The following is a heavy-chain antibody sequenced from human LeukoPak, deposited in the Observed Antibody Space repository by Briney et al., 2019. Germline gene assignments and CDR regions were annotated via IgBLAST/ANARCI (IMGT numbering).Heavy chain of an antibody. J-gene: IGHJ4*02. V-gene: IGHV4-34*01. CDR3: ATSGYYGSGSYLDY. Sequence: SETLSLTCAVYGGSFSGYYWSWIRQPPGKGLEWIGEINHSGSTNYNPSLKSRVTISVDTSKNQFSLKLSSATAADTAVYYCATSGYYGSGSYLDYWGQGTLVTVSS. CDR2: INHSGST. D-gene: IGHD3-10*01. CDR1: GGSFSGYY.